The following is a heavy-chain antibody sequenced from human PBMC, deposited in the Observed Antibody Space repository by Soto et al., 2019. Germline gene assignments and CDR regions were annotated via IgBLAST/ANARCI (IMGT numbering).Heavy chain of an antibody. CDR3: ARWPGGYYYYGMDA. Sequence: QVQLVQSGAEVKKPGASVKVSCKASGYTFTSYDINWVRQATGQGLEWMGWMNPNSGNTGYAQKFQGRVTMTRNTSISTAYMELRSLRSEDTAVYYWARWPGGYYYYGMDAWGQGTTGTVSS. CDR1: GYTFTSYD. D-gene: IGHD2-8*02. J-gene: IGHJ6*02. CDR2: MNPNSGNT. V-gene: IGHV1-8*01.